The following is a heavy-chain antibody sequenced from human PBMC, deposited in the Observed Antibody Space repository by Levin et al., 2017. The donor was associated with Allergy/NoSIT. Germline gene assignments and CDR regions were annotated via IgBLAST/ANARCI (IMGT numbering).Heavy chain of an antibody. J-gene: IGHJ3*02. CDR2: IIPIFGTA. D-gene: IGHD3-22*01. Sequence: SVKVSCKASGGTFSSYAISWVRQAPGQGLEWMGGIIPIFGTANYAQKFQGRVTITADESTSTAYMELSSLRSEDTAVYYCACDSSGLNAFDIWGQGTMVTVSS. CDR1: GGTFSSYA. CDR3: ACDSSGLNAFDI. V-gene: IGHV1-69*13.